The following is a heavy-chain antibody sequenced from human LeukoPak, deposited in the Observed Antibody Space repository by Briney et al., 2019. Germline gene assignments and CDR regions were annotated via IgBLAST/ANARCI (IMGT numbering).Heavy chain of an antibody. CDR1: GGSISSGGYY. J-gene: IGHJ3*02. CDR2: IYHSGST. Sequence: PSETLSLTCTVSGGSISSGGYYWSWIRQPPGKGLEWIGYIYHSGSTYYNPSLKSRVTISVNRSKNQFSLKLSSVTAADTAVYYCARVVRPDAFDIWGQGTMVTVS. CDR3: ARVVRPDAFDI. D-gene: IGHD2-21*01. V-gene: IGHV4-30-2*01.